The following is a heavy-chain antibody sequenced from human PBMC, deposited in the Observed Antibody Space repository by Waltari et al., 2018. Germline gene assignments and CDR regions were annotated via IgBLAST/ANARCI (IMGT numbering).Heavy chain of an antibody. CDR2: IYYSGST. CDR3: AGRRYSGSSYYFDY. D-gene: IGHD1-26*01. J-gene: IGHJ4*02. CDR1: GGSISSSSYY. V-gene: IGHV4-39*01. Sequence: QLQLQESGPGLVKPSETLSLTCTVSGGSISSSSYYWGWIRQPPGKGLELIGSIYYSGSTYYNPSLKSRVTISVDTSKNQFSLKLSSVTAADTAVYYCAGRRYSGSSYYFDYWGQGTLVTVSS.